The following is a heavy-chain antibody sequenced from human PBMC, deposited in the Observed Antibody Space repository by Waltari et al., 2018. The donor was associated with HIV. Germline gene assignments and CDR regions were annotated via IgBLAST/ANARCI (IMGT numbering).Heavy chain of an antibody. CDR3: ARVGYGDYLEY. V-gene: IGHV3-30*01. CDR1: GFPLRNYA. J-gene: IGHJ4*02. Sequence: QGQLVESGGALVQPGKSLRLSCSASGFPLRNYAMHWVRQAPGKGLGWVSVISQDGSNDKYGDSVKGRFTISRDNSKNTLYLEMNTLRAEDTAVYYCARVGYGDYLEYWGQGTLVIVSS. D-gene: IGHD4-17*01. CDR2: ISQDGSND.